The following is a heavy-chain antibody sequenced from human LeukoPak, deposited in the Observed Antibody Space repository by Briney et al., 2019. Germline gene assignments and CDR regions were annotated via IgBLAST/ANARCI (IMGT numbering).Heavy chain of an antibody. CDR3: TTDAHSGYCSGVSCYPYDY. Sequence: GGSLRLSCAASGFYFNDAWMTLVRQAPGKGLKWVGRIKSDTDGETTDYAAPVKGRFTISSDDSRNTLYLPMTTLKTEDTALYYCTTDAHSGYCSGVSCYPYDYWSQETLVTVSS. V-gene: IGHV3-15*01. CDR1: GFYFNDAW. J-gene: IGHJ4*02. D-gene: IGHD2-15*01. CDR2: IKSDTDGETT.